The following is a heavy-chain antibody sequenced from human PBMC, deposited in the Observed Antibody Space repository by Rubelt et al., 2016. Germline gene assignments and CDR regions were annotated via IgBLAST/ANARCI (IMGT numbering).Heavy chain of an antibody. V-gene: IGHV4-61*05. CDR1: GVEMFSLKHY. CDR2: IYYSGSA. D-gene: IGHD6-13*01. CDR3: ARHESAGSSWPFDD. Sequence: LVKPSGTLSLTCSVFGVEMFSLKHYWGWIRQSPGKGLEWIGYIYYSGSANYNPSLKSRVTISVDTSKNQFSLKLTSVTATDTAVYYCARHESAGSSWPFDDWGQGTQVTVSS. J-gene: IGHJ4*02.